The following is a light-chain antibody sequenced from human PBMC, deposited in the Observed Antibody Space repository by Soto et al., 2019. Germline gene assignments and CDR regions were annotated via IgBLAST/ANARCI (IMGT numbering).Light chain of an antibody. CDR2: GAS. CDR1: QSVSTN. CDR3: QQYNNWPVWT. J-gene: IGKJ1*01. V-gene: IGKV3-15*01. Sequence: DIVMTQSPVTLSVSAGERVTLSCRASQSVSTNLAWYQHKPGQAPRLLIHGASTRATGIPARFSGRGSGTEFTLTISSLQSEDFAVYYCQQYNNWPVWTFGQGTKVDIK.